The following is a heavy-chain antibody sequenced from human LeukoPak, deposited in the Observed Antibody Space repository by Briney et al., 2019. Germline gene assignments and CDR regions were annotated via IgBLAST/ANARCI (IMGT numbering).Heavy chain of an antibody. CDR3: AIIDWGPENYFDY. CDR2: INPNSGGT. V-gene: IGHV1-2*02. D-gene: IGHD7-27*01. J-gene: IGHJ4*02. Sequence: ASVKVSCKASGYTFTGYYMHWVRQAPGQGLEWMGWINPNSGGTNYAQKFQGRVTMTRDTSISTAYMELSRLRSDDTAVYYCAIIDWGPENYFDYRGQGTLVTVSS. CDR1: GYTFTGYY.